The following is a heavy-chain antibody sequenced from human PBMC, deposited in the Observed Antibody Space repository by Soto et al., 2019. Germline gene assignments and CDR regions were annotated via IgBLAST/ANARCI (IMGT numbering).Heavy chain of an antibody. D-gene: IGHD6-19*01. Sequence: QVQLVQSGAEVKKPGSSVKVSCKASGGTFSSYAISWVRQAPGQGLEWMGGIIPIFGTANYAQKFQGRVTMTADESTSTASMGLSSLRYDDTAVYYCAGDGIAVADSSIPGFDYWGQGTLVTVSS. J-gene: IGHJ4*02. CDR1: GGTFSSYA. CDR3: AGDGIAVADSSIPGFDY. CDR2: IIPIFGTA. V-gene: IGHV1-69*12.